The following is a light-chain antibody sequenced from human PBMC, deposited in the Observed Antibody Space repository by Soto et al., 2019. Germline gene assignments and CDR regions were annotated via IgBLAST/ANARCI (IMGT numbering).Light chain of an antibody. Sequence: EIVLTQSPGTLSLSPGERVTLTCRASQSVSSGYLAWYQQKPGQAPRLLIYAASSRATGIPDRFSGSGSGTDFALTISRLEPEDFPVYHCQQYGSSPWTFGQGTKVEIK. CDR2: AAS. CDR3: QQYGSSPWT. CDR1: QSVSSGY. J-gene: IGKJ1*01. V-gene: IGKV3-20*01.